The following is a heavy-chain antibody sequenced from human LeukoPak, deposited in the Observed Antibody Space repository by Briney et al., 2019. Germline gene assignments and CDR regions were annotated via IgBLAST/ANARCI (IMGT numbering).Heavy chain of an antibody. CDR2: ISSSSSYI. CDR3: ARDGGYSYGYFDY. CDR1: GFTFSSYS. D-gene: IGHD5-18*01. Sequence: GGSLRLSCAASGFTFSSYSMNWVRQAPGKGLEWVSSISSSSSYIYYADSVKGRFTISRDNAKNLLYLQMNSLRAEDTAVYYCARDGGYSYGYFDYWGQGTLVTVSS. V-gene: IGHV3-21*01. J-gene: IGHJ4*02.